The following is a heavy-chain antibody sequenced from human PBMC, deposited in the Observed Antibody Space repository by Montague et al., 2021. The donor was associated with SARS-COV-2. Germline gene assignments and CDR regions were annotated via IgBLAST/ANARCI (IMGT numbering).Heavy chain of an antibody. D-gene: IGHD6-19*01. V-gene: IGHV4-34*01. CDR1: GGSFSGHY. CDR3: ARRAQWQLSWFFDL. J-gene: IGHJ2*01. CDR2: INHSGST. Sequence: SETLSLTCDVYGGSFSGHYWSWIRQPPGKGLEWIGEINHSGSTXXXPSXXXRVTISVDTSKNQFSLKLNSVTAADAAVYYCARRAQWQLSWFFDLWGRGTPVTVSS.